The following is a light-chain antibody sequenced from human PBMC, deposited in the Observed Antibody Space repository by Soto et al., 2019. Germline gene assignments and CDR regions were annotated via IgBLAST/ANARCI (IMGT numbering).Light chain of an antibody. CDR3: QQYDTYPLT. V-gene: IGKV1D-16*01. Sequence: DIQMTQSPSSLSASIGDRVTITCRASQVVNSRLGWYQQKPEKARKSLIYAASNLQSGVPSRFRGSGSGTDFTLTVDNLQPEDFATYDCQQYDTYPLTCGGGTKVEIK. J-gene: IGKJ4*01. CDR2: AAS. CDR1: QVVNSR.